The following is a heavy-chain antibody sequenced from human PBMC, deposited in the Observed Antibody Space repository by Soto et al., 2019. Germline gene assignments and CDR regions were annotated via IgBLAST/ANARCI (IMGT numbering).Heavy chain of an antibody. CDR2: INQDTSEK. CDR3: SRSLNP. J-gene: IGHJ5*02. V-gene: IGHV3-7*01. CDR1: GFTFSTYW. Sequence: PGGSLRLSCAASGFTFSTYWMDWDSQTRGKALEWLANINQDTSEKDSVDSVKGRFTIYRDNAKNALYLQMSRLTAEEAALYYCSRSLNPWGQGTLVTVSS.